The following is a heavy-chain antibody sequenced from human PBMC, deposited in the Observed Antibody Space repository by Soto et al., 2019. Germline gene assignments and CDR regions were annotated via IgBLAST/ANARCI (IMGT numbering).Heavy chain of an antibody. J-gene: IGHJ4*02. V-gene: IGHV3-66*01. CDR2: IYSGGST. CDR3: ARGQGDY. Sequence: GGSLRLSCAASGFTVSGNYMSWVRQAPGKGLEWVAIIYSGGSTDYIDSVKGRFTVSRDNSENTVYLQMNSLRAEDTAMYYCARGQGDYWGQGTLVTVSS. CDR1: GFTVSGNY.